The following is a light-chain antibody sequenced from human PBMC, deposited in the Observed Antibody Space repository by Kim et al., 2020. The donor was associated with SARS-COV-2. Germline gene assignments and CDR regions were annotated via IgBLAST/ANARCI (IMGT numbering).Light chain of an antibody. V-gene: IGLV1-40*01. CDR2: GNS. CDR3: QSYDSSLSGYV. Sequence: GQGDTIACTGSTSRSGDGYDLHGYKRLPGTAPKLLFYGNSNRPSGVPDRFSGSKSGTSASLAITGLQAEDEADYYCQSYDSSLSGYVFGGGTQLTV. CDR1: TSRSGDGYD. J-gene: IGLJ3*02.